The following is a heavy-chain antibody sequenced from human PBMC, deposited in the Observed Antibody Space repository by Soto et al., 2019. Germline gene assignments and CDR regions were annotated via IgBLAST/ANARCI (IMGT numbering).Heavy chain of an antibody. D-gene: IGHD6-13*01. V-gene: IGHV4-59*12. CDR3: ARYSSRPQWLDS. Sequence: KASETLSLTCSVSGGSLSNFYWTLIRQPPGKGLEWIAHVSYAGVTKYNPSLQSRATISVDTSKSHFSLNLNSVSAADTAIYSCARYSSRPQWLDSWGQGTLVTVSS. CDR2: VSYAGVT. CDR1: GGSLSNFY. J-gene: IGHJ4*02.